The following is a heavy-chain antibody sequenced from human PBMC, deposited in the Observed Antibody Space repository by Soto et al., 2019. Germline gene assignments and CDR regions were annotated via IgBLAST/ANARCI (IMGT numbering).Heavy chain of an antibody. CDR1: GFTFSSYG. CDR2: ISYGGSNK. J-gene: IGHJ6*02. V-gene: IGHV3-30*18. Sequence: SLRLSCAASGFTFSSYGMHWVRQAPGKGLEWVAVISYGGSNKYYADSVKGRFTISRDNSKNTLYLQMNSLRAEDTAVYYCAKDSGRMDVWGQGTTVTVSS. CDR3: AKDSGRMDV.